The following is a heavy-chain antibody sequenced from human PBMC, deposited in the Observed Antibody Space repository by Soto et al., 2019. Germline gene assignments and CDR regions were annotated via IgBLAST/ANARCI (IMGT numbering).Heavy chain of an antibody. CDR3: ARAPRKIVVVPAAPLVYYYYGMDV. V-gene: IGHV4-34*01. J-gene: IGHJ6*02. D-gene: IGHD2-2*01. CDR2: INHSGST. CDR1: GGSLSGYY. Sequence: PSETLSLTCAVHGGSLSGYYWSWIRQPPGKGLEWIGEINHSGSTNYNPSLKSRVTISVDTSKNQFSLKLSSVTAADTAVYYCARAPRKIVVVPAAPLVYYYYGMDVWGQGTTVTVSS.